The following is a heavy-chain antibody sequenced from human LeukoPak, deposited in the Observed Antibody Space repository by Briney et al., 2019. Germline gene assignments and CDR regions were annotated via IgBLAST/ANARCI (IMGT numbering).Heavy chain of an antibody. J-gene: IGHJ5*02. V-gene: IGHV1-46*01. D-gene: IGHD6-6*01. CDR1: GYTFTNYY. Sequence: ASVKVSCKASGYTFTNYYMHWVRQAPGQGLEWMGIINPSGGSTSYAQKFQGRVTMTRDMSTSTVYMELSSLRSEDTAVYYCARVAAARQSWFDPWGQGTLVTVSS. CDR3: ARVAAARQSWFDP. CDR2: INPSGGST.